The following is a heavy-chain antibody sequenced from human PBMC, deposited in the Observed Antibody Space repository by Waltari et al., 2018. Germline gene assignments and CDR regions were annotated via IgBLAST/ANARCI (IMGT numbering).Heavy chain of an antibody. Sequence: QVQLQESGPGLVKPSETLSLTCTVSGGSISISYWSWIRQPPGKGLEWIGYIYSSGSTNYNPSLKSRVIISVDTSKNQFSLKVRSMTAADTAVYYCARDRGYQDYWGQGTLVTVSS. V-gene: IGHV4-59*01. D-gene: IGHD3-10*01. CDR3: ARDRGYQDY. CDR1: GGSISISY. CDR2: IYSSGST. J-gene: IGHJ4*02.